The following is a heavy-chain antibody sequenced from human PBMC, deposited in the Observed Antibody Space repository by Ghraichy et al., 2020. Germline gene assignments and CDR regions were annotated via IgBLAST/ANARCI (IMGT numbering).Heavy chain of an antibody. Sequence: LSLTCAASGFTFSSYGMHWVRQAPGKGLEWVAVISYDGSNKYYADSVKGRFTISRDNSKNTLYLQMNSLRAEDTAVYYCAKRQDGYNFFDLWGRGTLVTVSS. D-gene: IGHD5-24*01. J-gene: IGHJ2*01. CDR3: AKRQDGYNFFDL. CDR1: GFTFSSYG. V-gene: IGHV3-30*18. CDR2: ISYDGSNK.